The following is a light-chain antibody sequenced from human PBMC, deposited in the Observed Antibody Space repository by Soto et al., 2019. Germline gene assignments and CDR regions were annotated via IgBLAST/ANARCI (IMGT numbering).Light chain of an antibody. CDR2: DVS. CDR3: SSYTSSSTLV. CDR1: SSDVGGYNY. J-gene: IGLJ3*02. Sequence: QSALTQPASVSGSPGQSITISCTGTSSDVGGYNYVSWYQQHPRKAPKLMIYDVSNRPSGVSNRFSGSKSGNTASLTISGLQAEDEADYSCSSYTSSSTLVFGGGTKLTVL. V-gene: IGLV2-14*01.